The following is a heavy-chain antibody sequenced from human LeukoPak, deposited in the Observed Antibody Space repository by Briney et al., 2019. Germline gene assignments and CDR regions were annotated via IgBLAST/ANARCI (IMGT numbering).Heavy chain of an antibody. CDR2: IIPIFGTA. Sequence: ASEKVSCKASGGTFSSYAISWVRQAPGQGLEWMGGIIPIFGTANYAQKFQGRVTITADESTSTAYMELSSLRSEDTAVYYCARVRGGIVATIFDYWGQGTLVTVSS. CDR3: ARVRGGIVATIFDY. V-gene: IGHV1-69*13. D-gene: IGHD5-12*01. J-gene: IGHJ4*02. CDR1: GGTFSSYA.